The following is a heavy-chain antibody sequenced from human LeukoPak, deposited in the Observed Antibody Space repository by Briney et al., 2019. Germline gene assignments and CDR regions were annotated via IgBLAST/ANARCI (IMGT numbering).Heavy chain of an antibody. V-gene: IGHV4-39*07. CDR1: GGSISSNTYY. J-gene: IGHJ6*03. Sequence: SETLSLTCTVSGGSISSNTYYWGWIRQPPGKGLEWIGSIYYSGSTYYNPSLKSRVTISVDTSKNQFSLKLSSVTAADTAVYYCARDGYSYGEDSYYYYYYMDVWGKGTTVTVSS. CDR3: ARDGYSYGEDSYYYYYYMDV. D-gene: IGHD5-18*01. CDR2: IYYSGST.